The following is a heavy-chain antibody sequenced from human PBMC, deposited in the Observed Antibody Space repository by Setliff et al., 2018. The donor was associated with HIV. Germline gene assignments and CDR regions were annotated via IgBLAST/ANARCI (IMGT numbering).Heavy chain of an antibody. Sequence: ASVKVSCKASGYTFKTYGMHWVRQAPGQSLEWMAWINVGKGNTKYSQNFQGRLTVTGDTSASTVDMELSSLTHEDTAVYYRARDFSGTYYGDIDYWGQGTLVTVSS. CDR1: GYTFKTYG. CDR2: INVGKGNT. J-gene: IGHJ4*02. V-gene: IGHV1-3*01. CDR3: ARDFSGTYYGDIDY. D-gene: IGHD1-26*01.